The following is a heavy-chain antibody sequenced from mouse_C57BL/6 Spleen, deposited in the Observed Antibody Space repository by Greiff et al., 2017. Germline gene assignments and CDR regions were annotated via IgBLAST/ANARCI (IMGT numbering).Heavy chain of an antibody. J-gene: IGHJ4*01. CDR1: GFTFSNYW. D-gene: IGHD2-4*01. CDR2: IRLKSDNYAT. Sequence: EVQLQQSGGGLVQPGGSMKLSCVASGFTFSNYWMNWVRQSPEKGLEWVAQIRLKSDNYATHYAESVKGRFTISRDDSKSSVYLQMNNLRAEDTGIYYCTIYYDYDYYAMDYWGQGTSVTVSS. V-gene: IGHV6-3*01. CDR3: TIYYDYDYYAMDY.